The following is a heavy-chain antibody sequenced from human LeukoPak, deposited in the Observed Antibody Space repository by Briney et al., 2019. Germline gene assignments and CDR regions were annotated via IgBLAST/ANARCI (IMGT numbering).Heavy chain of an antibody. J-gene: IGHJ4*02. Sequence: CCKASGYTFTGYYMHWVRQAPGKGLGLVAVISYDGSNKYYSDSVKGRCNISRDNSNNTLYLQMNSLRAEDTAVYYCAREVSGGWYYLAYWGQGPLVPVSS. CDR1: GYTFTGYY. CDR2: ISYDGSNK. CDR3: AREVSGGWYYLAY. D-gene: IGHD6-19*01. V-gene: IGHV3-30*04.